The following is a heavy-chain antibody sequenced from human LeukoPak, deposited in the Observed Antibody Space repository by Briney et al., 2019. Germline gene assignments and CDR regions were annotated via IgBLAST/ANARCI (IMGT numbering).Heavy chain of an antibody. J-gene: IGHJ4*02. CDR2: ISGSGGST. D-gene: IGHD2-21*01. V-gene: IGHV3-23*01. Sequence: PGGSLRLSCAASGFTFSSYGMSWVRQAPGKGLEWVSAISGSGGSTYYADSVKGRFTISRDNSKNTLYLQMNSLRAEDTAVYHCAKWPGIGPYYFDYWGQGTLVTVSS. CDR3: AKWPGIGPYYFDY. CDR1: GFTFSSYG.